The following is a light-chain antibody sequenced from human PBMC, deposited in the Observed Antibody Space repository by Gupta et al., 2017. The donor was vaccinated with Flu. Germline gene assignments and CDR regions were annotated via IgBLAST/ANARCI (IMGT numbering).Light chain of an antibody. CDR3: QVWDPNSNHWV. CDR2: DDR. J-gene: IGLJ2*01. CDR1: NVERKS. V-gene: IGLV3-21*02. Sequence: GRSNVERKSVDWYHQKQAQAPVLLVRDDRSRPSGMAERFSGANSCGTATLTTTRVEAGDEADDCYQVWDPNSNHWVFGGGTKLTVL.